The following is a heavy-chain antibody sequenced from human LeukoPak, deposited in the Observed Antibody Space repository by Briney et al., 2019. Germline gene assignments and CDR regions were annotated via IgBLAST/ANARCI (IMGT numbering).Heavy chain of an antibody. CDR1: GFTFSSYG. CDR2: MYSGGST. D-gene: IGHD1-26*01. Sequence: GGSLRLSCAASGFTFSSYGMSWVRQAPGKGLEWVSVMYSGGSTYYADSVKGRFTISRDNSKNTLYLQMNSLRAEDTAIYYCAKDHMRPRIVGPTRSAFDIWGQGTMVTVSS. CDR3: AKDHMRPRIVGPTRSAFDI. V-gene: IGHV3-23*03. J-gene: IGHJ3*02.